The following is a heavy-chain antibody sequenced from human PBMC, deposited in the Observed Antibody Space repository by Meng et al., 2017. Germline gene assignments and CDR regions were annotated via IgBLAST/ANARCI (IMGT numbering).Heavy chain of an antibody. CDR3: ARDRGYYGRPYDAFDI. CDR2: ISAYNGNT. V-gene: IGHV1-18*01. J-gene: IGHJ3*02. D-gene: IGHD3-10*02. Sequence: QVPLGQAGAEVKKPGASVKVSCKASGYTFTSYGISWVRQAPGQGLEWMGWISAYNGNTNYAQKLQGRITMTTDTSTSTAYMELRSLRSDDTAVYYCARDRGYYGRPYDAFDIWGQGTMVTVSS. CDR1: GYTFTSYG.